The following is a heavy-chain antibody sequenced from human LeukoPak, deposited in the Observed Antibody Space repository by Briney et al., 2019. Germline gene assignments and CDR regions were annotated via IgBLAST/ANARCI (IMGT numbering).Heavy chain of an antibody. V-gene: IGHV4-28*03. D-gene: IGHD3-16*01. CDR3: ARETSQKGAHYMDV. CDR1: GSSIASRNW. Sequence: SETLSLTCSVSGSSIASRNWWGWIRQPPGKGLEWIGYIYYTGSIYYNPSLKSRVTMSVDTSKNQFSLRLSSVTAVDTAVYYCARETSQKGAHYMDVWGKGTTVTNSS. J-gene: IGHJ6*03. CDR2: IYYTGSI.